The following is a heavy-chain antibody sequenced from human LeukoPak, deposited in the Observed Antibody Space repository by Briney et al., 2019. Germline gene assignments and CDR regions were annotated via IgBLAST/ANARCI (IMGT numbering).Heavy chain of an antibody. Sequence: ASVKVSCKASGYTFTSYDINWVRQATGQGLEWMGWMNPNSGNTGYAQKFQGRVTMTRNTSISTAYMELSSLRSEDTAVYYCARDSTYYDILTGYYNRNPSDYWGQGTLVTVSS. D-gene: IGHD3-9*01. CDR3: ARDSTYYDILTGYYNRNPSDY. V-gene: IGHV1-8*01. CDR1: GYTFTSYD. CDR2: MNPNSGNT. J-gene: IGHJ4*02.